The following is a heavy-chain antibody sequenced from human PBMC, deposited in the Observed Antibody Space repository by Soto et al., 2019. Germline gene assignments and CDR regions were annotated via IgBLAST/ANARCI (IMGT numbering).Heavy chain of an antibody. CDR2: ISSRGSTI. J-gene: IGHJ5*02. D-gene: IGHD4-17*01. V-gene: IGHV3-11*01. CDR3: ARLPPPYCDDVSRFDP. CDR1: GFTFSDYY. Sequence: QVQLVESGGGLVKPGGSLRLSCAASGFTFSDYYMSWLRQAPGKGLVWVSYISSRGSTIYYADSVKGRFTISRDNAKNSPYPQMNSLRAEDTAVYYCARLPPPYCDDVSRFDPWGQGTLVTVSS.